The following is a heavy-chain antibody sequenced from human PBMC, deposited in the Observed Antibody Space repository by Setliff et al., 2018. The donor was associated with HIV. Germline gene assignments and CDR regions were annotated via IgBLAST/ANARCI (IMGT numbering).Heavy chain of an antibody. CDR1: GGIFSRFA. V-gene: IGHV1-69*05. D-gene: IGHD1-1*01. J-gene: IGHJ6*03. CDR3: SSSAGAVPTTAPYGDYYYDFYMDV. CDR2: IIPIFGTP. Sequence: SVKVSCKASGGIFSRFAFSWVRQAPGQGLEWMGGIIPIFGTPNYAQKFQGRVTITTDESTNTVYMELYSLTSEDTAIYYCSSSAGAVPTTAPYGDYYYDFYMDVWGKGTTVTVSS.